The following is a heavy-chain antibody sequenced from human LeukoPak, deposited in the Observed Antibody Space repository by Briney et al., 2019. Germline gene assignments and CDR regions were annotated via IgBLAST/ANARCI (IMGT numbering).Heavy chain of an antibody. CDR3: AKTLRYCSGGSCYSGVIDY. CDR1: GFTFSNYG. CDR2: ISYDGSNT. V-gene: IGHV3-30*18. D-gene: IGHD2-15*01. Sequence: GGSLRLSCAASGFTFSNYGIHWVRQAPGKGLEWVALISYDGSNTWYADSMKGRFTISRDNSKNTLYLQMNSLRAEDTAVYYCAKTLRYCSGGSCYSGVIDYWGQGTLVTVSS. J-gene: IGHJ4*02.